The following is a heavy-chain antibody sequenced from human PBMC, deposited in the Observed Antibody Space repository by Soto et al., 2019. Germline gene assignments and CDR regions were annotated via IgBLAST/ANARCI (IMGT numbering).Heavy chain of an antibody. V-gene: IGHV3-23*01. D-gene: IGHD4-17*01. CDR2: ISGSGGST. CDR3: AKFLPPYGDYGNGAFDI. J-gene: IGHJ3*02. Sequence: GGSLRLSCAASGFTFSSYAMSWVRQAPGKGLEWVSAISGSGGSTYYADSVKGRFTISRDNSKNTLYLQMNSLRAEDTAVYYCAKFLPPYGDYGNGAFDIWGQGTMVTVSS. CDR1: GFTFSSYA.